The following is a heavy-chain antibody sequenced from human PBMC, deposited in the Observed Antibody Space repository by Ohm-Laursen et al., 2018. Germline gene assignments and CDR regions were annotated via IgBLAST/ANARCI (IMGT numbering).Heavy chain of an antibody. Sequence: GASVKVSCKASGYTFTSYGISWVRQAPGQGLEWMGWISAYNGNTNYAQKLQGRVTMTTDTSTSTAYMELRSLRSDDTAVYYCAVYSSSWYFDSPTIDYWGQGTLVAVSS. CDR3: AVYSSSWYFDSPTIDY. V-gene: IGHV1-18*01. CDR1: GYTFTSYG. D-gene: IGHD6-13*01. CDR2: ISAYNGNT. J-gene: IGHJ4*02.